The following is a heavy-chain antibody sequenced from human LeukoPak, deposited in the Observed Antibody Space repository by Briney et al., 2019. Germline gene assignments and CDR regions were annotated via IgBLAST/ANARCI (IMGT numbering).Heavy chain of an antibody. CDR1: GFTFSNYA. Sequence: GGSLRLSCAASGFTFSNYAMSWVRQAPGKGLVWVSGIQTDGSNTDYADFVKGRFTISRDNAKNTLYLQMNSLRAEDTAVYYCARDRPHNWFDPWGQGTLVTVSS. CDR2: IQTDGSNT. CDR3: ARDRPHNWFDP. J-gene: IGHJ5*02. V-gene: IGHV3-74*01.